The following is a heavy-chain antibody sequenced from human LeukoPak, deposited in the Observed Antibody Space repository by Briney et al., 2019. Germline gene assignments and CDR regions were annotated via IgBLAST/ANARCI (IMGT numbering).Heavy chain of an antibody. Sequence: GTSLRLSCAASGFTFSDYGMQWVRQAPGKGLEWVAVIWYDGSNKYYAGSVKGRFTISRDNSKNTLYLQMNSLRAEDTAVYYCARDFWESSSSADAFDVWGLGTTVKVSS. CDR3: ARDFWESSSSADAFDV. D-gene: IGHD6-6*01. J-gene: IGHJ3*01. V-gene: IGHV3-33*01. CDR1: GFTFSDYG. CDR2: IWYDGSNK.